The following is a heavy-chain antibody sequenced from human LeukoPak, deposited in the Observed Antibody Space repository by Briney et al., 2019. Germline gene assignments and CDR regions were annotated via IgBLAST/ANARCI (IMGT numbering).Heavy chain of an antibody. CDR3: ARPSIAAAGYFDY. D-gene: IGHD6-13*01. J-gene: IGHJ4*02. Sequence: GASVKVSCKASGYTFTSYGISWVRQAPGQGLEWMGWINTNTGNPTYAQGFTGRFVFSLDTSVSTAYLQISSLKAEDTAMYYCARPSIAAAGYFDYWGQGTLVTVSS. V-gene: IGHV7-4-1*02. CDR1: GYTFTSYG. CDR2: INTNTGNP.